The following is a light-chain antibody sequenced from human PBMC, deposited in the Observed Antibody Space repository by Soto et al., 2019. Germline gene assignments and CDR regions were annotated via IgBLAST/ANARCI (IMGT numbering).Light chain of an antibody. Sequence: EIVLTQSPGALSLSPGERATLSCGASQSVSSSYLAWYQQKPGQAPRLLIYGASTRATGIPDRFSGSCSGTDFTRTISRLEPEDFAVYYCQQYGSSPRTFGQGTKVEIK. CDR1: QSVSSSY. CDR2: GAS. CDR3: QQYGSSPRT. V-gene: IGKV3-20*01. J-gene: IGKJ1*01.